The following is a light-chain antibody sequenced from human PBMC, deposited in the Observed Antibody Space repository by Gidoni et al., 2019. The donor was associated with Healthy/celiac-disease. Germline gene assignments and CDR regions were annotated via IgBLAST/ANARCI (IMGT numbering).Light chain of an antibody. CDR3: QQYGSSPTGYT. CDR1: QSVSSSY. Sequence: ELVLTQSPGTLSLSPGERATLSCRASQSVSSSYLAWYQQKPGQAPRLLIYGASSRATGIPDRFSGSGSGTDFTLTISRLEPEDFAVYYCQQYGSSPTGYTFXQXTKLEIK. CDR2: GAS. J-gene: IGKJ2*01. V-gene: IGKV3-20*01.